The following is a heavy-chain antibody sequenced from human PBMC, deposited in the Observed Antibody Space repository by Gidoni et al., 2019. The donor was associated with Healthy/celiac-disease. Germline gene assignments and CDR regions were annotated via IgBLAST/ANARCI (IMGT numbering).Heavy chain of an antibody. Sequence: EVQLGESGGGVVQNGRSLRLSRAASGSTFDDYAMQWVRQAPGKGLEWVSGISWNSGSIGYADSVKGRFTISRDNAKNSLYLQMNSLGAEDTALYYCAKDMGWELLRGAFDIWGQGTMVTVSS. J-gene: IGHJ3*02. CDR1: GSTFDDYA. CDR3: AKDMGWELLRGAFDI. V-gene: IGHV3-9*01. CDR2: ISWNSGSI. D-gene: IGHD1-26*01.